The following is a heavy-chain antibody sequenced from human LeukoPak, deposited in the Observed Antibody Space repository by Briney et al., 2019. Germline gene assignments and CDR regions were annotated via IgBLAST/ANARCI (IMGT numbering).Heavy chain of an antibody. J-gene: IGHJ4*02. Sequence: ASVKVSXKASGYTFTSYDINWVRQATGRGLEWMGWMNPNSGNTGYAQKFQGRVTITRNTSISTAYMELSSLRSEDTAVYYCARGQGITIFGVVIEYYFDYWGQGTLVTVSS. D-gene: IGHD3-3*01. V-gene: IGHV1-8*01. CDR1: GYTFTSYD. CDR2: MNPNSGNT. CDR3: ARGQGITIFGVVIEYYFDY.